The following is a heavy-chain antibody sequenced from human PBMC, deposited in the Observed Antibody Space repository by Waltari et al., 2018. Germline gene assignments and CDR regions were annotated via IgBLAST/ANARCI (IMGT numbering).Heavy chain of an antibody. D-gene: IGHD3-22*01. Sequence: QAPIQQWGTGQLKASETLSLTCAVYNVPLTESYWSWVRQAPGKGLEWIGEISHEGDTKDTSSLRNRLTLSVDTSTKQFSLTLRSVIAADTATYYCARGGTFPGYYYYMDIWGKGTPVTVSS. CDR1: NVPLTESY. CDR2: ISHEGDT. CDR3: ARGGTFPGYYYYMDI. J-gene: IGHJ6*03. V-gene: IGHV4-34*01.